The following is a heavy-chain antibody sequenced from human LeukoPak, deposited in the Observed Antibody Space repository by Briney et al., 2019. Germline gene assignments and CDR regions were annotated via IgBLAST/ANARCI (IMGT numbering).Heavy chain of an antibody. CDR1: GYTFTSYA. J-gene: IGHJ6*02. CDR2: INTNTGNP. V-gene: IGHV7-4-1*02. D-gene: IGHD3-3*01. CDR3: ARGKMEWLWDGMDV. Sequence: GASVKVSCEASGYTFTSYAMNWVRQAPGQGLEWMGWINTNTGNPTYAQGFTGRFVFSLDTSVSTAYLQISSLKAEDTAVYYCARGKMEWLWDGMDVWGQGTTVTVSS.